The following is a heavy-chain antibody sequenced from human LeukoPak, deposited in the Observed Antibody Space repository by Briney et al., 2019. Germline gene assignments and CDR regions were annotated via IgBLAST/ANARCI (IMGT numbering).Heavy chain of an antibody. D-gene: IGHD3-3*01. Sequence: SETLSLTCAVYGGSFSGYYWSWIRQPPGKGLEWIGEISHSGSTNYNPSLKSRVTISVDTSKNQFSLKLSSVTAADTAVYYCARDWSATWGQGTLVTVSS. V-gene: IGHV4-34*01. CDR2: ISHSGST. CDR1: GGSFSGYY. J-gene: IGHJ4*02. CDR3: ARDWSAT.